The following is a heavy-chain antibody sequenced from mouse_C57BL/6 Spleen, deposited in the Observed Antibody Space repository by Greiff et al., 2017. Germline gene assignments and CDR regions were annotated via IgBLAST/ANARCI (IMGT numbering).Heavy chain of an antibody. V-gene: IGHV1-69*01. CDR3: ARPGTTVVGGEY. CDR2: IDPSDSYT. CDR1: GYTFTSYW. J-gene: IGHJ2*01. D-gene: IGHD1-1*01. Sequence: VQLQQPGAELVMPGASVKLSCKASGYTFTSYWMHWVKQRPGQGLEWIGEIDPSDSYTNYNQKFKGKSTLTVDKSSSTAYMQLSRLTSEDSAVXYCARPGTTVVGGEYWGQGTTRTVSS.